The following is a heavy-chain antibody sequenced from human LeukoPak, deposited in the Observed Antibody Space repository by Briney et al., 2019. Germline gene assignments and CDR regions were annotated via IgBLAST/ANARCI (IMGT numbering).Heavy chain of an antibody. CDR1: GGSISSSSHY. CDR2: IYYSGST. V-gene: IGHV4-39*07. Sequence: SETLSLTCTVSGGSISSSSHYWGWIRQPPGKGLEWIGSIYYSGSTYYNPALKSRVTISVDTSKNQFSLKLSSVTAADTAVYYCARVLTGYSSSWSDYWGQGTLVTVSS. CDR3: ARVLTGYSSSWSDY. D-gene: IGHD6-13*01. J-gene: IGHJ4*02.